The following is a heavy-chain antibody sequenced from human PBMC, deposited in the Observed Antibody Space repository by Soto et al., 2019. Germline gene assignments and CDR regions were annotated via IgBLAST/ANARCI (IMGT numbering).Heavy chain of an antibody. V-gene: IGHV1-3*01. J-gene: IGHJ6*03. CDR3: ARVRQLVGYFYYYGDV. CDR2: INAGNGNT. D-gene: IGHD6-6*01. Sequence: ASVKVSCKASGYTFTSYAMHWVRQAPGQRLEWMGWINAGNGNTKYSQKFQGRVTITRDTSASTAYMELSSLRSEDTAVYYCARVRQLVGYFYYYGDVWGKGTTVTVSS. CDR1: GYTFTSYA.